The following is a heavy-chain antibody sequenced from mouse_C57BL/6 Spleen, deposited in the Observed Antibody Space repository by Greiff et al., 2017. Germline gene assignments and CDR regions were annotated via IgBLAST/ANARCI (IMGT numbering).Heavy chain of an antibody. D-gene: IGHD2-5*01. Sequence: DVHLVESGGDLVKPGGSLKLSCAASGFTFSSYGMSWVRQTPDKRLEWVATISSGGSYTYYPDSVKGRFTISRDNAKNTLYLQMSSLKSEDTAMYYCARQDYSNRYFDVWGTGTTVTVSS. CDR2: ISSGGSYT. CDR1: GFTFSSYG. J-gene: IGHJ1*03. CDR3: ARQDYSNRYFDV. V-gene: IGHV5-6*01.